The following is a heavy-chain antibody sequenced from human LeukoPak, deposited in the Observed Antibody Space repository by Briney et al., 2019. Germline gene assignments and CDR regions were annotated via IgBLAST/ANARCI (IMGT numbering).Heavy chain of an antibody. CDR2: ISYDGSNK. CDR3: AKGGRYNWNDGSFDY. J-gene: IGHJ4*02. Sequence: GGSLGLSCAASGFTFSSYGMHWVRQAPGKGLEWVAVISYDGSNKYYADSVKGRFTISRDNSKNTLYLQMNSLRAEDTAVYYCAKGGRYNWNDGSFDYWGQGTLVTVSS. CDR1: GFTFSSYG. D-gene: IGHD1-1*01. V-gene: IGHV3-30*18.